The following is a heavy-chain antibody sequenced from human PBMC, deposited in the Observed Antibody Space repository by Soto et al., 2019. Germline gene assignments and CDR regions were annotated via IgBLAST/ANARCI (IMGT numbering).Heavy chain of an antibody. Sequence: SETLSLTCTVSGGSISSSSYYWGWIRQPPGKGLEWIGSIYYSGSTYYNPSLKSRVTISVDTSKNQFSLKLSSVTAADTAVYYCARGSYSSGLNFDIWGQGTMVTVSS. V-gene: IGHV4-39*01. CDR3: ARGSYSSGLNFDI. D-gene: IGHD6-19*01. CDR2: IYYSGST. CDR1: GGSISSSSYY. J-gene: IGHJ3*02.